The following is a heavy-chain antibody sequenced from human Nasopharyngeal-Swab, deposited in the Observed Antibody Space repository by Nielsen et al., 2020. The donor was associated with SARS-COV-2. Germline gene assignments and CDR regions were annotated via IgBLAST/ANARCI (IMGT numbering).Heavy chain of an antibody. CDR1: GFTFSNYG. CDR3: AREGIVGATKLDY. Sequence: GESLKISCAASGFTFSNYGIYWVRQAPGKGLEWVAVIWYDGSNKYYADSVKGRFTISRDNSKNTLYLQMNSLRAEDTAVYYCAREGIVGATKLDYWGQGTLVTVSS. J-gene: IGHJ4*02. CDR2: IWYDGSNK. V-gene: IGHV3-33*01. D-gene: IGHD1-26*01.